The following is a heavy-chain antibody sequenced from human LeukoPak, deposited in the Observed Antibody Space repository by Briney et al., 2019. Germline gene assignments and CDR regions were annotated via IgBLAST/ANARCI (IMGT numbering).Heavy chain of an antibody. CDR1: GYTFTSCN. Sequence: ASVKVSCKASGYTFTSCNIHWVRQAPGQGREWMGIVNPSTGSSSYAQKFQGRVSMTRDTSTSTVDMELSSLRSEDTAVFYCARDVAGSWGYFDYWGQGTLVTVSS. CDR2: VNPSTGSS. V-gene: IGHV1-46*01. D-gene: IGHD6-19*01. CDR3: ARDVAGSWGYFDY. J-gene: IGHJ4*02.